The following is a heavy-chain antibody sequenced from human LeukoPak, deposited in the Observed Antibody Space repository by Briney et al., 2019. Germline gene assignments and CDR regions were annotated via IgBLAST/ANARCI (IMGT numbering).Heavy chain of an antibody. J-gene: IGHJ4*02. D-gene: IGHD3-22*01. V-gene: IGHV3-30-3*01. Sequence: QSGRSLRLSCAASGFTFSSYAMHWVRQAPGKGLEWVAVISYDGSNKYYADSVKGRFTISRDNSKNTLYLQMNSLRAEDTAVYYCAKESYDSSGYYPLPFDYWGQGTLVTVSS. CDR1: GFTFSSYA. CDR3: AKESYDSSGYYPLPFDY. CDR2: ISYDGSNK.